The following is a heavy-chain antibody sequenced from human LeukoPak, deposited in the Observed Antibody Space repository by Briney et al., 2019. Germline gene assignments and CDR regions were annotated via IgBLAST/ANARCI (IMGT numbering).Heavy chain of an antibody. Sequence: GRSLRFSCAASGFTFSSYAMHWVRQAPGKGLEWVAVISYDGSNKYYADSVKGRFTISRDNSKNTLYLQMNSLRAEDTAVYYCASHLSGYSPFDIWSQGTMVTVSS. V-gene: IGHV3-30-3*01. CDR3: ASHLSGYSPFDI. CDR2: ISYDGSNK. J-gene: IGHJ3*02. D-gene: IGHD6-13*01. CDR1: GFTFSSYA.